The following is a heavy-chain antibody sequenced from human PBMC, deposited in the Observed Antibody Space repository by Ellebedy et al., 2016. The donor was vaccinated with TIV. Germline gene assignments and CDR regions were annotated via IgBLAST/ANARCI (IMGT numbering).Heavy chain of an antibody. D-gene: IGHD2-2*01. Sequence: PGGSLRLSCAASGFTFCSYSMNWVRQAPGKGLEWVSHISLSSSTIYYADSVKGRFTISRDNAKNSLSLQMSSLSAGDTAVYYCARYEVLSPAMDYWGQGTLVTVSS. J-gene: IGHJ4*02. V-gene: IGHV3-48*01. CDR1: GFTFCSYS. CDR3: ARYEVLSPAMDY. CDR2: ISLSSSTI.